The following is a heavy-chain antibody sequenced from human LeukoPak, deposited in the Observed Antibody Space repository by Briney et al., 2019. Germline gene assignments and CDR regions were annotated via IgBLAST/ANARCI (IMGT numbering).Heavy chain of an antibody. CDR3: AKEGDTALVTGYFDL. D-gene: IGHD5-18*01. J-gene: IGHJ2*01. V-gene: IGHV1-69*13. CDR1: GGTFGSYV. CDR2: IIPIFGTA. Sequence: SVKVSCKASGGTFGSYVISWVRQAPGQGLEWMGGIIPIFGTAHYAQKFRGRLTITADESTSTVYMEMSSLRSEDTAMYYCAKEGDTALVTGYFDLWGRGTLVTVSA.